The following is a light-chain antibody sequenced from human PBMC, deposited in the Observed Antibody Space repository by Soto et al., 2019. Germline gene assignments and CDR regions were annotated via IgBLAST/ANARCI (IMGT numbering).Light chain of an antibody. CDR3: QQYDNLPYT. J-gene: IGKJ2*01. Sequence: DIQMTQSPPSLSAPVGDRVTITCQASHDITRYLNWYQRKPGKAPKLLIYDVSNLETGVPSRFSGSGSGTEFTFTISSLQPEDIATYYCQQYDNLPYTFCQGTRLEIK. V-gene: IGKV1-33*01. CDR2: DVS. CDR1: HDITRY.